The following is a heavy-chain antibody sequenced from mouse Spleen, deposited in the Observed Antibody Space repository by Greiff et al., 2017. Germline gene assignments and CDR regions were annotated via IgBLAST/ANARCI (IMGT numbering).Heavy chain of an antibody. Sequence: QVQLQQPGAELVRPGASVKLSCKASGYTFTSYWINWVKQRPGQGLEWIGNIYPSDSYTNYNQKFKDKATLTVDKSSSTAYMQLSSPTSEDSAVYYCTRSEYGNYGGAMDYWGQGTSVTVSS. CDR3: TRSEYGNYGGAMDY. J-gene: IGHJ4*01. V-gene: IGHV1-69*02. CDR1: GYTFTSYW. D-gene: IGHD2-10*02. CDR2: IYPSDSYT.